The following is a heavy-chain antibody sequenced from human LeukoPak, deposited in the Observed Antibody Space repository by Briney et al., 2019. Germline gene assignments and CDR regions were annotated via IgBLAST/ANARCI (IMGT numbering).Heavy chain of an antibody. CDR3: ARSTLGIEFDY. CDR2: ISAYNDNA. D-gene: IGHD7-27*01. Sequence: GASVKVSCKASGYSLTNYGISWVRQAPGQGLEWMGWISAYNDNAHYAQGLEGRVTMTSETSTRTAYMELRSLRSDDTAVYYCARSTLGIEFDYWGQGSLVTVSS. J-gene: IGHJ4*02. CDR1: GYSLTNYG. V-gene: IGHV1-18*01.